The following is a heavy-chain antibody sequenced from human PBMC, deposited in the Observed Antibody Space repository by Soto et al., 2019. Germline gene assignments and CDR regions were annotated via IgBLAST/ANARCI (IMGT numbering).Heavy chain of an antibody. Sequence: SETLSLTCAVSGGSISGYYWSWLLQPPGKGLEWIGYIYNIGSTNYNPSLRSRVTMSIDTSQEQFSLKLSSVTATDTAVYYCAADVGGYIYGLARHWGPGTLVTVSS. D-gene: IGHD4-17*01. CDR2: IYNIGST. CDR1: GGSISGYY. J-gene: IGHJ4*02. V-gene: IGHV4-59*08. CDR3: AADVGGYIYGLARH.